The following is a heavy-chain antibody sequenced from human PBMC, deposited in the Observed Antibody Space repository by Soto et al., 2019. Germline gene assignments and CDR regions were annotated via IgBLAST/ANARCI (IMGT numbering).Heavy chain of an antibody. J-gene: IGHJ4*02. CDR1: GVTFSRYS. CDR2: ISSASNDI. V-gene: IGHV3-21*06. CDR3: ARVAY. Sequence: GGSLRLSCTACGVTFSRYSMNWVRQAPGKGLEWVASISSASNDITYADSVKGRFIISRDNAKNSLFLQMNDLRPEDTALYYCARVAYWGQGTLVTVPQ.